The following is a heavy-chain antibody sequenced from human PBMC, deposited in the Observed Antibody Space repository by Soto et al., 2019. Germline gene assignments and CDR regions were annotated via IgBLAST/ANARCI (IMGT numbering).Heavy chain of an antibody. V-gene: IGHV1-2*04. CDR3: ARDSSFDASSGYLDY. D-gene: IGHD3-22*01. CDR1: GYTFTGYY. J-gene: IGHJ4*02. Sequence: GASVKVSCKASGYTFTGYYMHWVRQAPGQGLEWMGWINPNSGGTNYAQKFQGWVTMTRDTSISTAYMELSRLRSDDTAVYYCARDSSFDASSGYLDYWGQGTLVTVSS. CDR2: INPNSGGT.